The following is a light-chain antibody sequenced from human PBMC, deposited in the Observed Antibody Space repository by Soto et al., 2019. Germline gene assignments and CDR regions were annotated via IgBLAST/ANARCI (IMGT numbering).Light chain of an antibody. V-gene: IGLV2-14*01. CDR3: TSFSSSTSLYV. J-gene: IGLJ1*01. CDR2: QVT. CDR1: TRDIAGYNY. Sequence: QSVLTQPASVSGSLGQSITISCTGTTRDIAGYNYISWYQQLPGKAPKLMIYQVTIRPSGTSNRFSGSKSGNTASLTISGLQAEGEADYYCTSFSSSTSLYVFGTGTKVTVL.